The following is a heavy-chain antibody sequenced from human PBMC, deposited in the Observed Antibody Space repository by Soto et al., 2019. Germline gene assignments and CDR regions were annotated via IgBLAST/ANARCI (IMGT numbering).Heavy chain of an antibody. CDR3: APWFGAFDY. J-gene: IGHJ4*02. CDR2: ISYAGSNK. Sequence: QVQLVESGGVVVQPGRSLRLSCAASGFTFSSYGMHWVRQAPGKGLEWVAVISYAGSNKYYADSVKGRFTISRDTSKNTLYLQMNSLRAEDTAVYYCAPWFGAFDYWGKGPLVTVSS. V-gene: IGHV3-30*03. CDR1: GFTFSSYG. D-gene: IGHD3-10*01.